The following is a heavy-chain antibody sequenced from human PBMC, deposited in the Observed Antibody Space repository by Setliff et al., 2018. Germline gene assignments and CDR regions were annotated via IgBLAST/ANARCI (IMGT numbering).Heavy chain of an antibody. CDR2: IYTSGST. CDR3: ARKGISALSGAFDM. J-gene: IGHJ3*02. Sequence: NPSETLSLTCTVSGGSISNYYWSWIRQPAGKGLEWIGRIYTSGSTNYNPSLKSRVTMSVDTSKNQFSLKLSSVTAADTAVYYCARKGISALSGAFDMWGQGTTVTVSS. CDR1: GGSISNYY. V-gene: IGHV4-4*07. D-gene: IGHD1-26*01.